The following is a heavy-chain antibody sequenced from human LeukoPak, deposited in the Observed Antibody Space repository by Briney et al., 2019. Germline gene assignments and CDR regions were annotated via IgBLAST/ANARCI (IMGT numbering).Heavy chain of an antibody. CDR1: GFTFCGSV. J-gene: IGHJ6*04. CDR3: TSRRNGDYLSSTSMDV. V-gene: IGHV3-73*01. D-gene: IGHD4-17*01. CDR2: IRSKANNYAT. Sequence: PGGSLRLSCAASGFTFCGSVMHWVRQASGKGLEWVGRIRSKANNYATAYAASVKGRFTISRDDSKNTAYLQMNSLKTEDTAVYYCTSRRNGDYLSSTSMDVWSKGTTVIVSS.